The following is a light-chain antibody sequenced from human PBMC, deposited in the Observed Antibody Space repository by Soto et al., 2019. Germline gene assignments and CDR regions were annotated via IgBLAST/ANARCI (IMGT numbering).Light chain of an antibody. CDR1: SSNIGADND. CDR3: GTWDNSLGADV. Sequence: QSVLTQPPSVSGAPGQRVTISCTGSSSNIGADNDVPWYQQLPGTAPKLLIYENNKRPSGIPDRFSGSKSGTSATLGITGLQTGDEADYYCGTWDNSLGADVFGTGTKVTVL. V-gene: IGLV1-51*02. CDR2: ENN. J-gene: IGLJ1*01.